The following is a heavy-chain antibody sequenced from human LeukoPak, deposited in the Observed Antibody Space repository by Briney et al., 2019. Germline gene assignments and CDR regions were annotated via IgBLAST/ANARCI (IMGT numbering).Heavy chain of an antibody. D-gene: IGHD6-6*01. J-gene: IGHJ6*02. V-gene: IGHV4-61*02. CDR2: IYTSGIT. Sequence: SETLSLTCTVSGGSISSGDYYWSWIRQPAGKGLEWIGRIYTSGITSYNPSLKSRVTISVDPSKNQFSLRVSSVTAADTAVYYCARAPRRSSLWGVDVWGQGTTVTVSS. CDR3: ARAPRRSSLWGVDV. CDR1: GGSISSGDYY.